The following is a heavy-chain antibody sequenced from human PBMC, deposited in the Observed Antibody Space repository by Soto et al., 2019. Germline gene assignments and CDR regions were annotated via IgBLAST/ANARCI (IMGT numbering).Heavy chain of an antibody. CDR2: IYHSGST. J-gene: IGHJ2*01. D-gene: IGHD3-9*01. Sequence: QVQLHESGPGLVKPSGTLSLTCAVSSGSISSSNWWSWVRQPPGKGLEWIGEIYHSGSTNYNPSLKSRVTISVDKSKNQFSLKLSSVTAADTAVYYSARLRYFDWSNWYFDLWGRGTLVTVSS. V-gene: IGHV4-4*02. CDR3: ARLRYFDWSNWYFDL. CDR1: SGSISSSNW.